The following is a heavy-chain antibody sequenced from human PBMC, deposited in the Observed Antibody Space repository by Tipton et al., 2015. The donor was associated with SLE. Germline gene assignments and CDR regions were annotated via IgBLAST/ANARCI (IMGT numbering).Heavy chain of an antibody. V-gene: IGHV1-18*01. CDR2: INPYNDNT. Sequence: QSGAEVKKPGASVKVSCRASGYIFSTYGISWVRQAPGQGLEWMGWINPYNDNTDYVELLQGRVTMTTDTSTGTAYMELTSLNSDDTAIYYCARHPVAGYTYYMYVWGTGSTVPVSS. J-gene: IGHJ6*03. CDR1: GYIFSTYG. CDR3: ARHPVAGYTYYMYV. D-gene: IGHD5-24*01.